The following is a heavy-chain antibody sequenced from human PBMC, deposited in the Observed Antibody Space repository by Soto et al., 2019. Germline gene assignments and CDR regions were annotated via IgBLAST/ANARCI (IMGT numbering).Heavy chain of an antibody. Sequence: PSETLSLTCTVSGDSMNYYWSWIRQPPGKGLEWIGFVYYTGTSGSNPSLKSRVTMSVDTSNNQFSLKLNSLTAADTAVYYCARLTGNNWFDPWGQGTLVTSPQ. D-gene: IGHD1-1*01. J-gene: IGHJ5*02. V-gene: IGHV4-59*01. CDR3: ARLTGNNWFDP. CDR1: GDSMNYY. CDR2: VYYTGTS.